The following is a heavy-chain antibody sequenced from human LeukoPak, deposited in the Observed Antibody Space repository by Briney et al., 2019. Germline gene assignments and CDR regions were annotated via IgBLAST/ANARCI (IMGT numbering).Heavy chain of an antibody. Sequence: KSSETLSLICTVSGGSISSRGYNWDWIRQPPGKGLEWIGNLYDSGSTYYNPSLKSRVTISVDTSNNQFSLKLSSVTAADTAVYYCARHTRPGYSGYENAFDTWGQGTMVTVSS. CDR2: LYDSGST. V-gene: IGHV4-39*01. CDR3: ARHTRPGYSGYENAFDT. J-gene: IGHJ3*02. D-gene: IGHD5-12*01. CDR1: GGSISSRGYN.